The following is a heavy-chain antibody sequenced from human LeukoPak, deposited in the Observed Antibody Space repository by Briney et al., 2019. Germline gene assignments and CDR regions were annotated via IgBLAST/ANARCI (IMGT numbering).Heavy chain of an antibody. CDR3: ARQGYSSSWYATAGAFDV. V-gene: IGHV1-46*01. D-gene: IGHD6-13*01. CDR1: GYTFTRYY. Sequence: ASVKVFCKASGYTFTRYYMHWVRQAPGQGPEWMGIINLSGGSTSYAQKFQGRVTMTRDTSTSTVYMEVSSLRSEDTAVYYCARQGYSSSWYATAGAFDVWGQGTVVTVSS. J-gene: IGHJ3*01. CDR2: INLSGGST.